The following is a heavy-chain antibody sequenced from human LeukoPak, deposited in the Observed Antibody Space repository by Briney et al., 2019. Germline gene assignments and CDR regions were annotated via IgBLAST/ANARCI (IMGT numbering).Heavy chain of an antibody. CDR3: ARRGYDSSGYRDAFDI. CDR2: IYPGDSDT. CDR1: GYSFTSYW. Sequence: GESLKISCKGSGYSFTSYWIGWVRQMPGKGLEWMGIIYPGDSDTTYSPSFQDQVTISADKSISTAYLQWSSLKASDTAIYYCARRGYDSSGYRDAFDIWGQGTMVTVSS. J-gene: IGHJ3*02. D-gene: IGHD3-22*01. V-gene: IGHV5-51*01.